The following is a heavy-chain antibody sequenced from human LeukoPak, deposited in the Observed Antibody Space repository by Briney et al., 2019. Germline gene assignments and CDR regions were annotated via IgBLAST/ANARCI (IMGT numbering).Heavy chain of an antibody. CDR2: FHYSGST. D-gene: IGHD3-9*01. CDR1: GGSISSSSYY. V-gene: IGHV4-39*07. J-gene: IGHJ4*02. Sequence: SETLSLTCTVSGGSISSSSYYWGWIRQPPGKGLEWIGSFHYSGSTYYNPSLKSRVTISVETSKNQFSLKLTSVTAADTAVYYCARRDWLYGPSDYWGQGTLVTVSS. CDR3: ARRDWLYGPSDY.